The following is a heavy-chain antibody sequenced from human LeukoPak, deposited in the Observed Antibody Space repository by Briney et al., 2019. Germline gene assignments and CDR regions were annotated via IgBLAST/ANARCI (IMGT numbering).Heavy chain of an antibody. CDR3: ARGTGYSSSWSNYYYYGMDV. D-gene: IGHD6-13*01. CDR2: IYTSGST. CDR1: GGSISSYY. J-gene: IGHJ6*02. Sequence: SETLSLTCTVSGGSISSYYWSWIRQPAGKGLEWIGRIYTSGSTNYNPSLKSRVTMSVDTSKNQFSLKLSSVTAADTAMYYCARGTGYSSSWSNYYYYGMDVWGQGTTVTVSS. V-gene: IGHV4-4*07.